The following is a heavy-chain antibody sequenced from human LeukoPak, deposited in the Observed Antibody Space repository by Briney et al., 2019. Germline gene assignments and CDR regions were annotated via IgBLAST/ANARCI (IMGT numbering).Heavy chain of an antibody. Sequence: GASVKVSCKASGYTFTSYVMHWVRQAPGQRLEWMGWINAGNGNTKYSQKFQGRVTITRDTSASTAYMELSSLRSEDTAVYYCARGALGEALAYDILTGYSNPIDYWGQGTLVTVSS. CDR1: GYTFTSYV. D-gene: IGHD3-9*01. CDR2: INAGNGNT. J-gene: IGHJ4*02. CDR3: ARGALGEALAYDILTGYSNPIDY. V-gene: IGHV1-3*01.